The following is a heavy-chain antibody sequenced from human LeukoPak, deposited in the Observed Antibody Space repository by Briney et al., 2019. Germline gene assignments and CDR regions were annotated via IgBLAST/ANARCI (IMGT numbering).Heavy chain of an antibody. J-gene: IGHJ6*02. CDR3: ARGRGMDV. V-gene: IGHV4-34*01. CDR2: INHSGST. CDR1: GGSFSGYY. Sequence: PSETLSLTCAVYGGSFSGYYWSWIRQPPGKGLEWIGEINHSGSTNYNPSLKSRVTISVDTSKNQFSLKLSSVTAADTAVYYCARGRGMDVWGQGIMVTVSS.